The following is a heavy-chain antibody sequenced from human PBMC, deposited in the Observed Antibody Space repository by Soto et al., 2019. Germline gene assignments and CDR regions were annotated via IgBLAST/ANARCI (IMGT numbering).Heavy chain of an antibody. V-gene: IGHV3-9*01. Sequence: EVQLVESGGGLVQPGRSLRLSCAASGFTFDDYAMHWFRQAPGKGLEWVSGISWNSGSIGYADSVKGRFTISRDNAKNSLYLQMNSLRAEDTALYYCAKDRVKGSYYYYYMDVWGKGTTVTVSS. CDR2: ISWNSGSI. D-gene: IGHD6-13*01. J-gene: IGHJ6*03. CDR1: GFTFDDYA. CDR3: AKDRVKGSYYYYYMDV.